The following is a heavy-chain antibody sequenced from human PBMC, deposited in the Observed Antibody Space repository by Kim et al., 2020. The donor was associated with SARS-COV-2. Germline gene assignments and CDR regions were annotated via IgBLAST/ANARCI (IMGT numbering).Heavy chain of an antibody. CDR3: ARDLGQWLLGTTYFDH. CDR1: GFTFSSYG. V-gene: IGHV3-33*01. Sequence: GGSLRLSCAASGFTFSSYGMHWVRQSPGKGLECLAVIWYDGSNKYYADSVKGRFTISRDQSKSTLYLQMNSLRAEDTAVYYCARDLGQWLLGTTYFDHWGQGTLVTVS. CDR2: IWYDGSNK. J-gene: IGHJ4*02. D-gene: IGHD6-19*01.